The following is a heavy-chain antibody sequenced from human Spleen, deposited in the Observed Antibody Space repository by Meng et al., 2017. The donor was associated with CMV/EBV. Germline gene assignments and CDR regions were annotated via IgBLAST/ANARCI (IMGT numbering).Heavy chain of an antibody. Sequence: KTSGHTFTSCGSSWVRQAPGRGLEWMGWITTYNANTSYAQKFQGRVTMTTDTSTSTAYMELRSLRSDDTAVYYCASSPFGAVTSYLDYWGQGTLVTVSS. J-gene: IGHJ4*02. CDR2: ITTYNANT. CDR3: ASSPFGAVTSYLDY. V-gene: IGHV1-18*01. D-gene: IGHD3-3*01. CDR1: GHTFTSCG.